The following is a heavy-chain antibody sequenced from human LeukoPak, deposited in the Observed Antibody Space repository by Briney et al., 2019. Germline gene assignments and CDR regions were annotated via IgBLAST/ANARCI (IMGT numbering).Heavy chain of an antibody. CDR1: GFTFSSYG. CDR3: AKIGPNGDDY. CDR2: ISYDGSNK. V-gene: IGHV3-30*18. Sequence: PGGSLRLSCAASGFTFSSYGMHWVRQAPGKGLEWVAVISYDGSNKYYADSVKGRFTISRDNSKNTLYLQMNSLRAEDTTAYYCAKIGPNGDDYWGQGTLVAVSS. D-gene: IGHD4-17*01. J-gene: IGHJ4*02.